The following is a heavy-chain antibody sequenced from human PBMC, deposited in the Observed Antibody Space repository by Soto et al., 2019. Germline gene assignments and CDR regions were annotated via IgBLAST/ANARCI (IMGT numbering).Heavy chain of an antibody. D-gene: IGHD3-22*01. Sequence: GGSLGLSCAASGFTFRNAGMNWVRQAPGKGLEWVGRIKSKTDGGTTDYAAPVKGRFTISRDDSKNTLYLQMNSLKTEDTAVYYCTTDSGAYSYYYDSSGYFSAFDIWGQGTMVTVSS. V-gene: IGHV3-15*07. J-gene: IGHJ3*02. CDR1: GFTFRNAG. CDR3: TTDSGAYSYYYDSSGYFSAFDI. CDR2: IKSKTDGGTT.